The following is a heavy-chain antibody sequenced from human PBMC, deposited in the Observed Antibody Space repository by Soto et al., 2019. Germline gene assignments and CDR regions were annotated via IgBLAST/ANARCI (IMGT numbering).Heavy chain of an antibody. CDR3: ARAGCDGGACYTLVGLRYGMDV. J-gene: IGHJ6*02. CDR1: GFTFSNYA. V-gene: IGHV3-30-3*01. D-gene: IGHD2-21*02. CDR2: ISYDGNNK. Sequence: QVQLVESGGGVVQPGRSLRLSCAASGFTFSNYAMYWVRQAPGKGLEWVAVISYDGNNKYYADSVKGRFTISRDNSKNRLSLQMSSLRAEDTAVYYCARAGCDGGACYTLVGLRYGMDVWGQGTTVTVSS.